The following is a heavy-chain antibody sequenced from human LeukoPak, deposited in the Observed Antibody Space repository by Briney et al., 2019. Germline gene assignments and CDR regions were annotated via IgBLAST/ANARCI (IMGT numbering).Heavy chain of an antibody. CDR2: INPNSGGT. CDR1: GYTFTGYY. Sequence: ASVKVSFKASGYTFTGYYMHWVRQAPGQGLEWMGWINPNSGGTNYAQKFQGRVTMTRDTSISTAYMELSRLRSDDTAVYYCARRLPLIVGATGGDYWGQGTLVTVSS. CDR3: ARRLPLIVGATGGDY. V-gene: IGHV1-2*02. D-gene: IGHD1-26*01. J-gene: IGHJ4*02.